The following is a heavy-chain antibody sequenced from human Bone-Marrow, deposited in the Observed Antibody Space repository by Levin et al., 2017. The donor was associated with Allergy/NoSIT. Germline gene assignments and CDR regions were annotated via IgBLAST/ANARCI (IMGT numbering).Heavy chain of an antibody. CDR1: GGSISRYY. CDR3: ARHYMVRGVDYHYYYIDV. D-gene: IGHD3-10*01. CDR2: IFYSGST. J-gene: IGHJ6*03. Sequence: SQTLSLTCTVSGGSISRYYWSWIRQPPGKGLEWIGYIFYSGSTNYNPSLKSRVTISVDTSKNQFSLTVRSVTPADTAVYYCARHYMVRGVDYHYYYIDVWGKGTTVTVSS. V-gene: IGHV4-59*01.